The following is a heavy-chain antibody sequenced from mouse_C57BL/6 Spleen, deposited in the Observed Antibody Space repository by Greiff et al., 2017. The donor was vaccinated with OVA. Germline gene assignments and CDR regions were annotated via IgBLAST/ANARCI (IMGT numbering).Heavy chain of an antibody. Sequence: QVQLQQPGAELVRPGSSVKLSCKASGYTFTSYWMDWVKQRPGQGLEWIGNIYPSDSETHYNQKFKDKATLTVDKSSSTAYMQLSSLTSEDSAVYYGARSGYGWFADWGQGTLVTGSA. V-gene: IGHV1-61*01. J-gene: IGHJ3*01. CDR1: GYTFTSYW. D-gene: IGHD2-2*01. CDR2: IYPSDSET. CDR3: ARSGYGWFAD.